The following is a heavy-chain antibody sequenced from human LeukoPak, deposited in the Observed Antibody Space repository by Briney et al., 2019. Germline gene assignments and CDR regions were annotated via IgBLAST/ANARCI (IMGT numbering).Heavy chain of an antibody. CDR2: IGRRETSI. D-gene: IGHD3-10*01. CDR1: GLSVSDYE. CDR3: AKVYVGAGSDYYYMDV. Sequence: GGSLRLSCVASGLSVSDYEMNWVRQAPGQGREWVSHIGRRETSIFYADSVKGRFTISRDNSKNTLYLQMNSLRAEDTAVYYCAKVYVGAGSDYYYMDVWGKGTTVTVSS. V-gene: IGHV3-48*03. J-gene: IGHJ6*03.